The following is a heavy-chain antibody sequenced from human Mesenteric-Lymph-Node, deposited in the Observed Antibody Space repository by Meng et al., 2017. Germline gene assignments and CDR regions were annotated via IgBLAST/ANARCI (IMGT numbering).Heavy chain of an antibody. CDR2: TRDKANSYTT. Sequence: GGSLRLSCAASGFSFSDHYMDWVRQAPGKGLEWVGLTRDKANSYTTEYAASVKGRFTISRDDSKNSLHLQMNSLKTEDTAVYYCVRAGSGSHLYFHYWGQGTLVTVSS. CDR1: GFSFSDHY. V-gene: IGHV3-72*01. J-gene: IGHJ4*02. D-gene: IGHD3-3*01. CDR3: VRAGSGSHLYFHY.